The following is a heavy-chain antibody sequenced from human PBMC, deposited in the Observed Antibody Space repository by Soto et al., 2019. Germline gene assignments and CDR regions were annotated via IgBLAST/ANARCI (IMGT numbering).Heavy chain of an antibody. J-gene: IGHJ5*02. Sequence: SVTQSLTCADSGATTRHISYLCGWNCQPSGKGLEWLASVYYSRTPYYNPSLKSRVTISIATPKTQVSLHLNSLTAADTALYYCARADTAMDPPGSWGQGILVTVSS. CDR1: GATTRHISYL. D-gene: IGHD5-18*01. CDR3: ARADTAMDPPGS. CDR2: VYYSRTP. V-gene: IGHV4-39*01.